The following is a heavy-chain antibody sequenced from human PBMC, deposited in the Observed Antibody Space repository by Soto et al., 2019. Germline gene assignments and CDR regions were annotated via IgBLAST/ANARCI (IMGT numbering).Heavy chain of an antibody. CDR2: ISGSGGST. Sequence: GGSLRLSCAASGFTFSSYAMSWVRQAPGKGLEWVSAISGSGGSTYYADSVKGRFTISRDNSKNTLYLQMNSLRAEDTAVYYCAKGSKPLLGYCSGGSCYSLFDYWGQGTLVTVSS. CDR3: AKGSKPLLGYCSGGSCYSLFDY. CDR1: GFTFSSYA. V-gene: IGHV3-23*01. J-gene: IGHJ4*02. D-gene: IGHD2-15*01.